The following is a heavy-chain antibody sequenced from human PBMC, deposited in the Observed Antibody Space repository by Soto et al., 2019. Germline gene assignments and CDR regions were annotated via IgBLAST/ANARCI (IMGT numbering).Heavy chain of an antibody. V-gene: IGHV1-18*01. CDR2: ISAHNGNT. CDR1: GYAFTTYG. D-gene: IGHD6-6*01. Sequence: QVHLVQSGAEVKKPGASVKVSCQGSGYAFTTYGITWVRQAPGQGLEWMGWISAHNGNTNYAQKLQGRVTVTRDTSTSTAYMELRSLRYVETAVYYCARGRDGDYWGQGALVTVSS. CDR3: ARGRDGDY. J-gene: IGHJ4*02.